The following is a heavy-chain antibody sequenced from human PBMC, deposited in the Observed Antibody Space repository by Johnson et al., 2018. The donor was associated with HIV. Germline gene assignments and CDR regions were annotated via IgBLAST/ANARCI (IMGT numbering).Heavy chain of an antibody. Sequence: QVQLVESGGGLVKPGGSLRLSCAASGFTFSDYYISWVRQAPEKGLAWISYISSSGGTILYAASVKGRFTISRDIAKNTLYLQMTSLRAEDTAVYYCARDGLGLDAFDIWGQGTVVTVSS. CDR2: ISSSGGTI. CDR3: ARDGLGLDAFDI. J-gene: IGHJ3*02. CDR1: GFTFSDYY. D-gene: IGHD3/OR15-3a*01. V-gene: IGHV3-11*04.